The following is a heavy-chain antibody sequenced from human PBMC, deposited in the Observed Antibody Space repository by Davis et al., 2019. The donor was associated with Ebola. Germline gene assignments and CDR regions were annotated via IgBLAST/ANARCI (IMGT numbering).Heavy chain of an antibody. CDR3: ARDRYGERYFDY. V-gene: IGHV3-30-3*01. D-gene: IGHD3-10*01. CDR1: GFTFSRDW. Sequence: GESLKISCAASGFTFSRDWMSWVRQAPGKGLEWVAVISSDGTNKYYADSVKGRFTISRDNSKNTLYLQMNSLRAEDTAVYYCARDRYGERYFDYWGQGTLVTVSS. J-gene: IGHJ4*02. CDR2: ISSDGTNK.